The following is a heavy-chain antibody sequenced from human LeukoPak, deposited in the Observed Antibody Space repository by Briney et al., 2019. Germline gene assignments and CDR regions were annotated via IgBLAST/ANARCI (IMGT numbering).Heavy chain of an antibody. CDR2: IYPGDSDT. J-gene: IGHJ4*02. D-gene: IGHD1-26*01. CDR3: ARPPTSREDC. Sequence: GESLKISCKGSGYSFSTYWIGWVRQMPGKGLGWMGVIYPGDSDTRYSPSFQGQVTISADKSISTAYLQWSSLKASDTAMYYCARPPTSREDCWGQGTLVTVSS. CDR1: GYSFSTYW. V-gene: IGHV5-51*01.